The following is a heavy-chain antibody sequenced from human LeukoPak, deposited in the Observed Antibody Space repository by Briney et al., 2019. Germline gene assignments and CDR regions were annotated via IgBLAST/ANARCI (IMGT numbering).Heavy chain of an antibody. V-gene: IGHV1-46*01. CDR3: ATVMVRGNDY. Sequence: WIGIINPSGGSTSYAQKFQGRVTMTRDTSTSTVYMELSSLRSEDTAVYYCATVMVRGNDYWGQGTLVTVSS. J-gene: IGHJ4*02. D-gene: IGHD3-10*01. CDR2: INPSGGST.